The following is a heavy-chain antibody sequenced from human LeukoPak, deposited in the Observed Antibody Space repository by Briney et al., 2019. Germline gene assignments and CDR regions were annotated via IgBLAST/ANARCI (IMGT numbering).Heavy chain of an antibody. D-gene: IGHD3-10*01. CDR2: ISSDGSST. CDR3: ASPGSDSAW. J-gene: IGHJ4*02. CDR1: GFTFSSHW. V-gene: IGHV3-74*01. Sequence: GGSLRLSCAASGFTFSSHWMHWVRQAPGKGLVWVSRISSDGSSTSYADSVKGRFTISRDNAKSMLYLQMNSLRSEDTAVYYCASPGSDSAWWGQGTLVTVSS.